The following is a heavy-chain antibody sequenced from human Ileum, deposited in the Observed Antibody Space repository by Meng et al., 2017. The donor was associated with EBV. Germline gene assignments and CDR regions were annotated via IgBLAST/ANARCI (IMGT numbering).Heavy chain of an antibody. J-gene: IGHJ4*02. V-gene: IGHV4-39*01. Sequence: QLRLTGSGPGLVKPPETLSLTCTVSGGAISSSSCYWAWIRQPPGEGLEWIGGVVYSGTTYYTSSLKSRVSISVDTSKNQFSLKLSSVTAADTAVYYCARHHHSPTFDYWGQGTLVTASS. CDR3: ARHHHSPTFDY. CDR1: GGAISSSSCY. CDR2: VVYSGTT. D-gene: IGHD1-14*01.